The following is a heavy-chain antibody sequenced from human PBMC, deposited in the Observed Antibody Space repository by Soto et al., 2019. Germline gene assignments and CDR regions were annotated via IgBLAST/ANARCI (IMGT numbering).Heavy chain of an antibody. CDR2: ISGFNGNT. D-gene: IGHD3-16*01. J-gene: IGHJ4*02. CDR3: ARIGVSSGHESPDFDS. Sequence: ASVKVSCKASGYTFTGYYMHWVRQAPGQGLEWMGWISGFNGNTNYAADLQGRVTMTTDTSTSTAYMELRGLRSGDTAVYYCARIGVSSGHESPDFDSWGRGTLVTVSS. CDR1: GYTFTGYY. V-gene: IGHV1-18*04.